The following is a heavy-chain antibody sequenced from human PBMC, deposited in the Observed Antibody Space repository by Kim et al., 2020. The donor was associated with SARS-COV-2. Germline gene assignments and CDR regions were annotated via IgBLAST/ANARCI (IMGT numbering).Heavy chain of an antibody. D-gene: IGHD3-16*01. V-gene: IGHV3-73*01. CDR2: IRSKANSYAT. Sequence: GGSLRLSCAASGFTFSGSAMHWVRQASGKGLEWVGRIRSKANSYATAYAASVKGRFTISRDDSKNTAYLQMNSLKTEDTAVYYCTRHGVRGTSDYWGQGTLVTVSS. CDR3: TRHGVRGTSDY. CDR1: GFTFSGSA. J-gene: IGHJ4*02.